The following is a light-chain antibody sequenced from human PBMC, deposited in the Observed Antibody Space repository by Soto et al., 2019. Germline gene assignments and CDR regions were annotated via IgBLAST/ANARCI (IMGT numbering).Light chain of an antibody. V-gene: IGLV2-23*01. CDR2: EAT. CDR1: SNDVGGYKF. CDR3: CSYAGRSIYV. Sequence: QSALTQPASVSGSPGQSITISCTGSSNDVGGYKFVSWYRQHPGKVPQLLIYEATKRPAGVSHRFSGSKSENTASLTISGPQSEDEADYFCCSYAGRSIYVFGTGTKVTVL. J-gene: IGLJ1*01.